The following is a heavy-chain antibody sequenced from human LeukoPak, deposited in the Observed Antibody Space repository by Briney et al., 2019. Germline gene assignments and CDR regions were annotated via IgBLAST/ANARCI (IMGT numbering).Heavy chain of an antibody. CDR2: IYYSGST. CDR1: GGSFSGYY. V-gene: IGHV4-59*13. Sequence: SETLSLTCAVYGGSFSGYYWSWIRQPPGKGLEWIGYIYYSGSTNYNPSLKSRVTISVDTSKNQFSLKLSSVTAADTAVYYCARDRTTVTAYVGAFDIWGQGTMVTVSS. D-gene: IGHD4-17*01. J-gene: IGHJ3*02. CDR3: ARDRTTVTAYVGAFDI.